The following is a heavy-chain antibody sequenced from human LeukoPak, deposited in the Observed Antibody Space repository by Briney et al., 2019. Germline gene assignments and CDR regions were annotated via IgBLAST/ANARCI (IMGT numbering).Heavy chain of an antibody. CDR1: GFTFSDYY. CDR2: ISSTGSII. J-gene: IGHJ4*02. Sequence: GGSLRLSCAASGFTFSDYYMSWIRQAPGKGLEWVSYISSTGSIIYYADSVKGRFTISRDNAKNSLYLQMSSLRAEDTAVYYCARDQQYYYDSSDCYYVAPHLFDYWGQGTLVTVSS. D-gene: IGHD3-22*01. CDR3: ARDQQYYYDSSDCYYVAPHLFDY. V-gene: IGHV3-11*01.